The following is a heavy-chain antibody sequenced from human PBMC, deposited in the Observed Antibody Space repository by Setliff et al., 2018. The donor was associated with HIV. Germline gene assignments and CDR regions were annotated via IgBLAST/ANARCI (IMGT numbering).Heavy chain of an antibody. CDR2: INPNSGGT. D-gene: IGHD2-15*01. J-gene: IGHJ6*02. CDR1: GYTFTGYY. V-gene: IGHV1-2*02. CDR3: ARDLDIVVVVAATEYGMDV. Sequence: ASVKVSCKASGYTFTGYYMHWVRQAPGQGLEWMGWINPNSGGTNYAQKFQGRVTMTRDTSISTAYIELSRLRSDDTAVYYCARDLDIVVVVAATEYGMDVWGQGTTVTVSS.